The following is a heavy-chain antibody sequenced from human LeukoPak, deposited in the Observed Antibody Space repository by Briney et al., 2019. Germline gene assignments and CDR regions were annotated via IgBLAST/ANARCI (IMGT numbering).Heavy chain of an antibody. V-gene: IGHV3-48*02. CDR2: ISSSSSTI. CDR3: ARAGIAVAGTFDY. D-gene: IGHD6-19*01. J-gene: IGHJ4*02. CDR1: GFTFSSYW. Sequence: GGSLRLSCAASGFTFSSYWMHWVRQAPGKGLEWVSYISSSSSTIYYADSVKGRFTISRDNAKDSLYLQMNSLRDEDTAVYYCARAGIAVAGTFDYWGQGTLVTVSS.